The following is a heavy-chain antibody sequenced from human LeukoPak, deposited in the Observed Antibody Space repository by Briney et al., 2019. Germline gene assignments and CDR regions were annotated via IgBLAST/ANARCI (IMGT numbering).Heavy chain of an antibody. J-gene: IGHJ5*01. Sequence: SETLSLTCAVYGGSFSGYYWSWIRQPPGKGLEWIGEINHSGSTYYNPSLKSRVTISVDTSKNQFSLKLSSVTAADTAVYYCARVLSHKYYDFWSGYVSGWFDPWGQGTLVTVSS. V-gene: IGHV4-34*09. CDR3: ARVLSHKYYDFWSGYVSGWFDP. CDR1: GGSFSGYY. CDR2: INHSGST. D-gene: IGHD3-3*01.